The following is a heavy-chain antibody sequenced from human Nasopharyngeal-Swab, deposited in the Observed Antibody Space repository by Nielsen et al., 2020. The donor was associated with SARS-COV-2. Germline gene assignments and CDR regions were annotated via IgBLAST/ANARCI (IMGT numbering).Heavy chain of an antibody. J-gene: IGHJ4*02. CDR3: ARDVGGATDF. D-gene: IGHD3-10*01. Sequence: GESLKISCTASGFMFSSFYMEWVRQAPGKGLVWVSRINFDGNDAQYADSVKGRFTISRDNARNTLYLQLNSLRGEDTDLYFCARDVGGATDFRGQGTLVTVSS. CDR2: INFDGNDA. V-gene: IGHV3-74*01. CDR1: GFMFSSFY.